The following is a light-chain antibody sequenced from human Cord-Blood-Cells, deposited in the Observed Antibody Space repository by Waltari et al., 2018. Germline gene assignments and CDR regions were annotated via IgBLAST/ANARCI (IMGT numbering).Light chain of an antibody. J-gene: IGLJ1*01. CDR1: SSNIGAGYD. CDR2: GNS. V-gene: IGLV1-40*01. CDR3: QSYDSSLSGV. Sequence: QSVLTQPPSVSGAPGQTVTIPCTGSSSNIGAGYDVHWYQQLPGTAPKLLIYGNSNRPSGVPDRFSGSKSGTSASLAITGLQAEDEADYYCQSYDSSLSGVFGTGTKVTVL.